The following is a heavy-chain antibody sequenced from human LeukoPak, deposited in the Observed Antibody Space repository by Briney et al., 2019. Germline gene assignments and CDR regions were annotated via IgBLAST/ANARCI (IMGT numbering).Heavy chain of an antibody. CDR3: AKDRAFGMVMNQVLFDY. CDR2: ISGSGGST. CDR1: GLTFSSYA. D-gene: IGHD3-3*01. V-gene: IGHV3-23*01. Sequence: HSGGSLRLSCAASGLTFSSYAMSWVRQAPGKGLERVSAISGSGGSTYYADSVKGRFTISRDNSKNTLYLQMNSLRAEDTAVYYCAKDRAFGMVMNQVLFDYWGQGTLVTVSS. J-gene: IGHJ4*02.